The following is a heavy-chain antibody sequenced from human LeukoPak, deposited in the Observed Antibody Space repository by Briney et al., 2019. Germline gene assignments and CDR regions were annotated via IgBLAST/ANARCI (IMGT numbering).Heavy chain of an antibody. CDR1: GFSFSSSN. V-gene: IGHV3-48*04. CDR2: ISGSGSTI. Sequence: SGGSLRLSCAASGFSFSSSNMNWVRQAPGKGLEWISYISGSGSTIYYADSVKGRFTISRDNAKNSLFLQMNSLRADDTAVYYCAREVSGWRGGAFDVWGQGTMVTVSS. CDR3: AREVSGWRGGAFDV. D-gene: IGHD6-19*01. J-gene: IGHJ3*01.